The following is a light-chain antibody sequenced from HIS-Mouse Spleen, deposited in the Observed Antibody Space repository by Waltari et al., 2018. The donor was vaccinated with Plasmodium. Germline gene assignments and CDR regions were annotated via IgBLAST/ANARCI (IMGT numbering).Light chain of an antibody. J-gene: IGLJ2*01. CDR3: QSADSSGTYVV. Sequence: SYELTQPPSVSVSPGQTARLTCSGDALPKQYALWYQQKPGQAPVLVIYKDSERPSGIPERFSGSSSGTTVTLTISGVQAEDEADYYCQSADSSGTYVVFGGGTKLTVL. CDR1: ALPKQY. CDR2: KDS. V-gene: IGLV3-25*03.